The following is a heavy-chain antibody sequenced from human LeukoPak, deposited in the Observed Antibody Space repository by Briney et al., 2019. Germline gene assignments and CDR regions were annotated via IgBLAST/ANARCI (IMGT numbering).Heavy chain of an antibody. Sequence: GGSLRLSCAASGFTFSSYAMSWVRQAPGRGLEWVSAISGSGGSTYYADSVKGRFTISRDNSKNTLYLQMNSLRAEDTAVYYCTTGMGDYYDSSGYGLGFDYWGQGTLVTVSS. V-gene: IGHV3-23*01. D-gene: IGHD3-22*01. J-gene: IGHJ4*02. CDR2: ISGSGGST. CDR1: GFTFSSYA. CDR3: TTGMGDYYDSSGYGLGFDY.